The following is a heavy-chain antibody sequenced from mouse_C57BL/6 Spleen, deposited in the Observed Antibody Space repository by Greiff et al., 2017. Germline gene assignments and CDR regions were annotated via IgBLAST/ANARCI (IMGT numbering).Heavy chain of an antibody. V-gene: IGHV2-2*01. CDR3: ARKGSSRYYYAMDY. Sequence: QVQLQQSGPGLVQPSQSLSITCTASGFSLTSYGVHWVRQSPGKGLEWLGVIWSGGSTDNNASFISRLSISKDNSKSQVFFKMNSLQADDTAIYYCARKGSSRYYYAMDYWGQGTSVTVSS. CDR1: GFSLTSYG. J-gene: IGHJ4*01. CDR2: IWSGGST. D-gene: IGHD1-1*01.